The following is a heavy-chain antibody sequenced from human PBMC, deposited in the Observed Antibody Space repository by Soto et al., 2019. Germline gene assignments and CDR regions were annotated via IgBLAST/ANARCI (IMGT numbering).Heavy chain of an antibody. CDR2: IYYSGST. V-gene: IGHV4-59*01. D-gene: IGHD2-15*01. CDR1: GGSISSYY. CDR3: ARDLKPGYCSGGSCYEYDPASDY. J-gene: IGHJ4*02. Sequence: SETLSLTCTVSGGSISSYYWSWIRQPPGKGLEWIGYIYYSGSTNYNPSLKSRVTISVDTSKNQFSLKLSSVTAADTAVYYCARDLKPGYCSGGSCYEYDPASDYWGQGTLVTVSS.